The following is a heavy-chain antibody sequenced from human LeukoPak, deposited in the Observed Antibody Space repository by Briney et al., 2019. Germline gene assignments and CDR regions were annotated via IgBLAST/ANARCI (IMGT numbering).Heavy chain of an antibody. J-gene: IGHJ6*02. Sequence: AASVKVSCKASGGTSSCYAISWVRQAPGQGLEWMGGLIPIFGTANYAQKFQGRVTITADESTSTAYMELSSLRSEDTAVYYCARDPDCSSTSCYYYYGMDVWGQGTTVTVSS. D-gene: IGHD2-2*01. V-gene: IGHV1-69*13. CDR3: ARDPDCSSTSCYYYYGMDV. CDR1: GGTSSCYA. CDR2: LIPIFGTA.